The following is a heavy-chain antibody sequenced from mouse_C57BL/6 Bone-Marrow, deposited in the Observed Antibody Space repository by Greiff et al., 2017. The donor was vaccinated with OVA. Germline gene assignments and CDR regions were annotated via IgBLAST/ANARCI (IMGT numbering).Heavy chain of an antibody. CDR3: ARRGPYGSSYWCAY. CDR1: GYTFTDYY. J-gene: IGHJ3*01. D-gene: IGHD1-1*01. CDR2: IFPGSGST. Sequence: QVQLQQSGPELVKPGASVKISCKASGYTFTDYYINWVKQRPGQGLEWIGWIFPGSGSTYYNEKFKGKATLTVDKSSSTAYMLLSSLTSEDSAVYFCARRGPYGSSYWCAYWGQGTLVTVSA. V-gene: IGHV1-75*01.